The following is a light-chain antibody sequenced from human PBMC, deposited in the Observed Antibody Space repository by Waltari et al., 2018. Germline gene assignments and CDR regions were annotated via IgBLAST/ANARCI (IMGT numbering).Light chain of an antibody. J-gene: IGLJ1*01. V-gene: IGLV2-23*02. CDR1: SSDVGSYNL. CDR3: CSYAGRSTLEV. Sequence: QSALTQPASVSGSPGQSITISCTGTSSDVGSYNLVSWYQQHPGKAPKLMIFDVSKRPSGVSNRFSGSKSGNTASLTISGLQAEDEADYYCCSYAGRSTLEVFGTGTKVTVL. CDR2: DVS.